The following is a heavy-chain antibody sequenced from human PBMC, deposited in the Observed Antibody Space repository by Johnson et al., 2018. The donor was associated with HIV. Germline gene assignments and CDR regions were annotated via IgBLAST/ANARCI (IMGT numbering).Heavy chain of an antibody. CDR3: ARERTYLDTAMVDAFDI. V-gene: IGHV3-30-3*01. Sequence: VQLVESGGGVVQPGRSLRLSCAASGFTFSSYAMHWVRQAPGKGLEWVAVISYDGSNKYYADSVKGRFTISRDNSKNTLYLQMNSLRAEDTAVYYCARERTYLDTAMVDAFDIWGQGTMVTVSS. J-gene: IGHJ3*02. CDR2: ISYDGSNK. D-gene: IGHD5-18*01. CDR1: GFTFSSYA.